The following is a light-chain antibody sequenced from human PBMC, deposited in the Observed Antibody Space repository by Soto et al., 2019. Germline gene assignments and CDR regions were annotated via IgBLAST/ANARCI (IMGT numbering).Light chain of an antibody. CDR3: RQYGSSRST. CDR1: QSVSSTY. J-gene: IGKJ1*01. V-gene: IGKV3-20*01. Sequence: EIVLTQSPDTLSLFPGERATLSCRASQSVSSTYLAWYQQKPGQAPRPLISAASSRATGTPDRFSGSGSGTDFTLTISRLEPEDLAVYYCRQYGSSRSTCGQGPKVAIK. CDR2: AAS.